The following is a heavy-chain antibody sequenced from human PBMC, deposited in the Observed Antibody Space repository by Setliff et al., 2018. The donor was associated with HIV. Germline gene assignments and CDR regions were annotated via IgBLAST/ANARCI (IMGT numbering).Heavy chain of an antibody. J-gene: IGHJ4*02. CDR1: GGTFSSYA. CDR2: IIPIFNTA. CDR3: AIDVIGGWLRPMPDF. V-gene: IGHV1-69*13. Sequence: SVKVSCKASGGTFSSYAISWVRQAPGQGLEWMGGIIPIFNTANYAQKFQGRVTIIADESTSTAYMELSGLRSEDTAVYYCAIDVIGGWLRPMPDFWGPGTLVTVS. D-gene: IGHD5-12*01.